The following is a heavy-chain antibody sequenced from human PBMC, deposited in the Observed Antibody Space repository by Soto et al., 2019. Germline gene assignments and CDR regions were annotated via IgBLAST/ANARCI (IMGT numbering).Heavy chain of an antibody. CDR2: ITGSGTYM. D-gene: IGHD2-21*01. Sequence: EVQLVESGGGLVKPGESLRLSCSASGFIFNIHTLNWVRQAPGKGLEWVSSITGSGTYMYYAASLKGRFTISRDNTKSSLYLQINGLRAEAPAVYYCATEAISPHGFDSWGQGSLVTVSS. V-gene: IGHV3-21*01. CDR3: ATEAISPHGFDS. J-gene: IGHJ4*02. CDR1: GFIFNIHT.